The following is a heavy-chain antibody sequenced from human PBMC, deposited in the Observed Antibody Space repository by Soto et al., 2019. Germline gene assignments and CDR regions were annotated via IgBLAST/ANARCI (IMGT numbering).Heavy chain of an antibody. J-gene: IGHJ3*02. CDR1: GYSFTSYW. V-gene: IGHV5-51*01. D-gene: IGHD2-2*01. Sequence: GESLKISCKGSGYSFTSYWIGWVRQMPGKGLEWMGIIYPGDSDTRYSPSFQGQVTISAAKSISTAYLQWSSLKASDTAMYYSARHRCSSTSCYDAFDIWGQGTMVTVSS. CDR3: ARHRCSSTSCYDAFDI. CDR2: IYPGDSDT.